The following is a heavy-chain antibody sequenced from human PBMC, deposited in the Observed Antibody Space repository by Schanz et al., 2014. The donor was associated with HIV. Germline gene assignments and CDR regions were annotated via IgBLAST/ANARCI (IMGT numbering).Heavy chain of an antibody. Sequence: QVQLVQSGAEVKKPGSSVMVSCTTSGGTFTNYAISLVRQAPGQGLQWMGGIIPLFGTTNYAQKFQGRVTITADESTGTAYMELRSLRSDDTAVYYCARVGSGSYYVRYFDYWGQGTLVTVSS. J-gene: IGHJ4*02. D-gene: IGHD3-10*01. CDR1: GGTFTNYA. CDR2: IIPLFGTT. V-gene: IGHV1-69*12. CDR3: ARVGSGSYYVRYFDY.